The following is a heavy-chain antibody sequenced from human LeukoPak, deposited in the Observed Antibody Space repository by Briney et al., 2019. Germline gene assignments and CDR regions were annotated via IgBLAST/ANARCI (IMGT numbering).Heavy chain of an antibody. D-gene: IGHD3-22*01. CDR2: INPNSGGT. V-gene: IGHV1-2*06. CDR1: GYTFTGYY. CDR3: ARSYYYDSSGYYSAFDI. Sequence: ASVKVSCKASGYTFTGYYMHWVRQAPGQGLEWMGRINPNSGGTNYAQKFQGRVTMTRDTSISTAYMELSRLRSDDTAVYYCARSYYYDSSGYYSAFDIWRQGTMVTVSS. J-gene: IGHJ3*02.